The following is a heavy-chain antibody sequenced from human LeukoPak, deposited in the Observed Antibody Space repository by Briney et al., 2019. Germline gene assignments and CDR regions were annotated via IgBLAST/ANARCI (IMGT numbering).Heavy chain of an antibody. J-gene: IGHJ4*02. Sequence: GGSLRLSCAASGFTFSSYSMNWVRQAPGKGLEWVSSISSSSSYIYYADSVKGRFTISRDNAKNSLYLQMNSLRAEDTAVYYCARDLGSSSAFDCWGQGTLVTVSS. CDR3: ARDLGSSSAFDC. CDR1: GFTFSSYS. V-gene: IGHV3-21*01. D-gene: IGHD2-15*01. CDR2: ISSSSSYI.